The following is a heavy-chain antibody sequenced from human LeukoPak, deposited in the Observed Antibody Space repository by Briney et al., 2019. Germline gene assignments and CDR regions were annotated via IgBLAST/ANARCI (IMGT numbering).Heavy chain of an antibody. CDR3: TSSSASVVGESFDY. Sequence: TGGSLRLSCAASGFTFRNAWMIWVRQAPGKGLEWVGRIKSKIDGGTPDYPAPVKGRFTISRDDSKNTVDLQMNSLKTEDTGIYYCTSSSASVVGESFDYWGQGTQVTVSS. V-gene: IGHV3-15*01. CDR1: GFTFRNAW. J-gene: IGHJ4*02. D-gene: IGHD2-15*01. CDR2: IKSKIDGGTP.